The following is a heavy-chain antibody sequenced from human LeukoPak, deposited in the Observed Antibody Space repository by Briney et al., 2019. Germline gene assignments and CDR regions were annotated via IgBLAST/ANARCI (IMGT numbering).Heavy chain of an antibody. Sequence: ASVKVSCKASGYTFTSYYMHWVRQAPGQGLEWMGIINPSGGSTSYAQKFQGRVTITADKSTSTAYMDLSSLRSEDTAVYYCARAYSSSYYYYMDVWGKGTTVTVSS. CDR2: INPSGGST. CDR3: ARAYSSSYYYYMDV. CDR1: GYTFTSYY. D-gene: IGHD6-6*01. J-gene: IGHJ6*03. V-gene: IGHV1-46*01.